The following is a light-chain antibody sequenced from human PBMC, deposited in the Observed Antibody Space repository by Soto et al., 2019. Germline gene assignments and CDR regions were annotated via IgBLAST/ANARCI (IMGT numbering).Light chain of an antibody. CDR2: DAS. CDR1: QRVGSS. V-gene: IGKV3-11*01. CDR3: QHRSNRALT. Sequence: EVVLTQSPGTLSLSPGERATLSCRASQRVGSSLAWYQQRPGQAPRLLIYDASRRAIGIPARFSGSGSGTDFPLTITSLAPEDFALYYCQHRSNRALTFGGGTKVEIK. J-gene: IGKJ4*01.